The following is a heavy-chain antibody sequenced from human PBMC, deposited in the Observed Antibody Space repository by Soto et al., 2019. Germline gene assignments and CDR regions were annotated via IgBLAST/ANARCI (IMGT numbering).Heavy chain of an antibody. Sequence: PGGSLRLSCAASGFTFSSYAMSWVRQAPGKGLEWVSAISGSGGSTYYADSVKGRFTISRDNSKNTLYLQMNSLRAEDTAVYYCAKDRGYYDFWSGYTRGDYYGMDGWGQGTTVTVSS. V-gene: IGHV3-23*01. J-gene: IGHJ6*02. CDR1: GFTFSSYA. CDR2: ISGSGGST. CDR3: AKDRGYYDFWSGYTRGDYYGMDG. D-gene: IGHD3-3*01.